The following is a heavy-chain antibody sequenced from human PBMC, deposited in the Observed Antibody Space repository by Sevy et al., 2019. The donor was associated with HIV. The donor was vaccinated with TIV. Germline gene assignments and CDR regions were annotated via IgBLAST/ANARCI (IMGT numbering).Heavy chain of an antibody. D-gene: IGHD3-3*01. Sequence: GGSLRLSCATSGFTFSTYNMNWVRQAPGKGLEWVSSISSGSGFIFYADSVKGRFTTSRDNAKNSLDLQMNSLRAEDAAVYYCAREKTILEGRYGMDVWGQGTTVTVSS. J-gene: IGHJ6*02. CDR1: GFTFSTYN. CDR3: AREKTILEGRYGMDV. CDR2: ISSGSGFI. V-gene: IGHV3-21*01.